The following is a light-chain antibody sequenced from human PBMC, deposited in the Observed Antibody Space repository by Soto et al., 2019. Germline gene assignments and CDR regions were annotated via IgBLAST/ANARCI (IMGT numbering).Light chain of an antibody. J-gene: IGKJ1*01. CDR1: QSIDTH. Sequence: DIRMTQSPSSLSAAVGDRVTITCRASQSIDTHLNWYQQHPGKAPNALIYEASNLQSGVPSRFICSRSWTDFTRTISALQPDDSATYYCHQTYSPPDTFGKGTKVEIK. V-gene: IGKV1-39*01. CDR2: EAS. CDR3: HQTYSPPDT.